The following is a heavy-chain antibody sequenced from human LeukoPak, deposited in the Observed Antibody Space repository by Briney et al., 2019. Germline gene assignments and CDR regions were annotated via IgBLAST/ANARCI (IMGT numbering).Heavy chain of an antibody. CDR3: ARVGCGGDCYPYNWFDP. J-gene: IGHJ5*02. V-gene: IGHV1-2*02. Sequence: PGASVKVSCKASGYTFTGYYMHWVRQAPGQGLEWMGWINPNSGGTNYAQKFQGRVTMTRDTSISTAYMELSRLRSDDTAVYYCARVGCGGDCYPYNWFDPWGQGTLVTVSS. D-gene: IGHD2-21*01. CDR2: INPNSGGT. CDR1: GYTFTGYY.